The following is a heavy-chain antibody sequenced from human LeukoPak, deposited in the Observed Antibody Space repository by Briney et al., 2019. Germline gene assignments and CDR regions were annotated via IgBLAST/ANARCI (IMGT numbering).Heavy chain of an antibody. Sequence: GGSLRLSCAASGFTFSSYAMSWVRQASGKGLEWVSSISGGGRTTYYANSVKGRFTISRDNSKNTLYLQMNTLRAEDTAVYYCAKLSGGDCYSSCYYDMDVWGQGTTVTVSS. V-gene: IGHV3-23*01. CDR1: GFTFSSYA. CDR3: AKLSGGDCYSSCYYDMDV. D-gene: IGHD2-21*02. CDR2: ISGGGRTT. J-gene: IGHJ6*02.